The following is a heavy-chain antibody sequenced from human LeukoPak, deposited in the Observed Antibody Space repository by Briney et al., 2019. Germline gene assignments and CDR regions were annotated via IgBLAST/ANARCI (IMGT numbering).Heavy chain of an antibody. V-gene: IGHV3-49*04. J-gene: IGHJ4*02. CDR2: IRSKAYSWTT. D-gene: IGHD5-18*01. CDR3: TRVERGYSYGFDY. Sequence: GGALRVSCTASGFTFSDYAMNLGPQGPGKGLERVGFIRSKAYSWTTEYAASVKGRFTISRDDSKSIAYLQMNSLKTEDTAVYYCTRVERGYSYGFDYWGQGTLVTVSS. CDR1: GFTFSDYA.